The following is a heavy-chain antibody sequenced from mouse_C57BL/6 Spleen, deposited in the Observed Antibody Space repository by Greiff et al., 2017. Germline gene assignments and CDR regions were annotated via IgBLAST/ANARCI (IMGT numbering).Heavy chain of an antibody. Sequence: VQLQQSGPELVKPGASVKIPCKASGYTFTDYNMDWVKQSHGKSLEWIGDINPNNGGTIYNQKFKGKATLTVDKSSSTAYMELRSLTSEDTAVYYCARSGYDGDYYAMDYWGQGTSVTVSS. V-gene: IGHV1-18*01. CDR2: INPNNGGT. D-gene: IGHD2-2*01. J-gene: IGHJ4*01. CDR1: GYTFTDYN. CDR3: ARSGYDGDYYAMDY.